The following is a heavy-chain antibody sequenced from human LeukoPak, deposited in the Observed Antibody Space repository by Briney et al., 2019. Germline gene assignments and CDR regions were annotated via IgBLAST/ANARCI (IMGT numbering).Heavy chain of an antibody. J-gene: IGHJ4*02. CDR2: IYYSGST. Sequence: SETLSLTCTVSGGSISSSSYYWGWIRQPPGKGLEWIGSIYYSGSTYYNPSLKSRVTISVDTSKNQFSLKLSSVTAADTAVYYCARDGETALVDYWGQGTLVTVSS. CDR3: ARDGETALVDY. D-gene: IGHD5-18*01. V-gene: IGHV4-39*02. CDR1: GGSISSSSYY.